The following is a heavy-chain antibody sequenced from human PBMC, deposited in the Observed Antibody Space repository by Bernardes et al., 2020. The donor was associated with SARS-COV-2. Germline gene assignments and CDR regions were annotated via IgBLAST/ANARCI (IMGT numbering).Heavy chain of an antibody. V-gene: IGHV3-23*01. CDR2: IFISGDRT. Sequence: GRSLRLSCAASGFTFSNYDMTWVRQAPGKGLEWVSAIFISGDRTFYADSVKGRFTISRDNSKNMLYLQMNSLRAEDTALYYCAREGRIKSPDYWGQGTPVTVSS. J-gene: IGHJ4*02. CDR1: GFTFSNYD. CDR3: AREGRIKSPDY.